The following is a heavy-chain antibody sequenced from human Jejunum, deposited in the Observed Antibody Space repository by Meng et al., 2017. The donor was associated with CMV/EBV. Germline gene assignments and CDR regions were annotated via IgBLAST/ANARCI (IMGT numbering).Heavy chain of an antibody. CDR1: GYTFTGYY. D-gene: IGHD2-15*01. V-gene: IGHV1-2*02. CDR3: AKADIYDC. Sequence: QEQVVQSGAEVKKPGASVKVSCKASGYTFTGYYIHWLRQAPGQGLEWMGWIDPYSGTTNYAQNFQGRVTMTRDTSINTAYMELSRLKSDDTAVYYCAKADIYDCWGQGTLVTVSS. J-gene: IGHJ4*02. CDR2: IDPYSGTT.